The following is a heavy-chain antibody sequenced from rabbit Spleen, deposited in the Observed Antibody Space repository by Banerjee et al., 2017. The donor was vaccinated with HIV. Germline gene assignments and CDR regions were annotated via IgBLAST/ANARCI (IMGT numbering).Heavy chain of an antibody. CDR2: IDVGSGST. J-gene: IGHJ4*01. CDR3: ARDDSSGWGIFNL. Sequence: QLEESGGGLVKPEGSLKLSCKASGFTLSSYWMCWFRQAPGKGPEWIACIDVGSGSTYYASWVNGRFTIASDNAQNTVFLQMTSLTAADTATYFCARDDSSGWGIFNLWGPGTLVTVS. D-gene: IGHD4-1*01. CDR1: GFTLSSYW. V-gene: IGHV1S7*01.